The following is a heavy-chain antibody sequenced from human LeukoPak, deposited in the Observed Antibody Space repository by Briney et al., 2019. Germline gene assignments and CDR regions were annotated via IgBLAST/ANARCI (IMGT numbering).Heavy chain of an antibody. J-gene: IGHJ6*02. CDR3: AKSFDYYGSGRKYYYYGMDV. Sequence: GGSLRLSCAASGFTFSDYYMNWIRQAPGKGLEWVSAISGSGGSTYYADSVKGRFTISRDNSKNTLYLQMNSLRAEDTAVYYCAKSFDYYGSGRKYYYYGMDVWGQGTTVTVSS. CDR1: GFTFSDYY. V-gene: IGHV3-23*01. D-gene: IGHD3-10*01. CDR2: ISGSGGST.